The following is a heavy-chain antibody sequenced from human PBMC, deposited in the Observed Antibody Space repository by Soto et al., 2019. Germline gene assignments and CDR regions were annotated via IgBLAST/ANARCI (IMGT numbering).Heavy chain of an antibody. CDR3: ARPASRHTTTVTTATEYYFDY. V-gene: IGHV5-51*03. CDR2: IYPGDSDT. CDR1: GYSFTSYW. J-gene: IGHJ4*02. D-gene: IGHD4-17*01. Sequence: EVQLVQSGAEVKKPGESLKISCKGSGYSFTSYWIGWVRQMPGKGLEWMGIIYPGDSDTRYSPSFQGQVTISADKSISTAYLQWSSLKASDTAMYYCARPASRHTTTVTTATEYYFDYWGQGTLVTVSS.